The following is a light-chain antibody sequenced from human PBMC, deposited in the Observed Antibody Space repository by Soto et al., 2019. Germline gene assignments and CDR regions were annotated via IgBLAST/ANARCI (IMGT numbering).Light chain of an antibody. CDR2: ANN. V-gene: IGLV1-40*01. CDR1: NSNIGADYG. CDR3: QSCDNNRVGLV. J-gene: IGLJ3*02. Sequence: QSVLTQPPSVSGAPGQRVTISCTGTNSNIGADYGVQWYQQFPGTAPKLLIYANNNRPSGVSDRFSGSKSATSASLAITGLQPGDEAEYYCQSCDNNRVGLVFGAGTTLTVL.